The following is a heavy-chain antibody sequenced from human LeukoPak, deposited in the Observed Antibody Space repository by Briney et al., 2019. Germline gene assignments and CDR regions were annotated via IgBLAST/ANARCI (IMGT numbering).Heavy chain of an antibody. Sequence: ASVKVSCKASGYTFTGYYMHWVRQAPGQGLEWMGWINPNSGGINYAQKFQGRVTMTRDTSISAAYMELSRLRSDDTAVYYCARVDSAMTLPGYWGQGTLVTVSS. J-gene: IGHJ4*02. V-gene: IGHV1-2*02. CDR1: GYTFTGYY. D-gene: IGHD5-18*01. CDR2: INPNSGGI. CDR3: ARVDSAMTLPGY.